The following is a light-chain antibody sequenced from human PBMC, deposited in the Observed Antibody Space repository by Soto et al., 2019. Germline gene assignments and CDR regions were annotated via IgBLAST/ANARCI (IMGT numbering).Light chain of an antibody. CDR1: QSFTSTY. CDR2: GAS. Sequence: EIVLTQSPGTLSLSPGERATLSCRASQSFTSTYLAWYQQKPGQAPRLNIYGASYRATGIPDRFSGSESGTDFTLTISRLEPEDFAVYYCQQYGSSPYTFGQGTKLEIK. CDR3: QQYGSSPYT. V-gene: IGKV3-20*01. J-gene: IGKJ2*01.